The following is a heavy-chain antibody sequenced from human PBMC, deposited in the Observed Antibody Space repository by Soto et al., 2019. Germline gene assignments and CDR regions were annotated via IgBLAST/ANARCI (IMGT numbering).Heavy chain of an antibody. CDR1: GGSISSSSYY. J-gene: IGHJ3*02. D-gene: IGHD3-22*01. Sequence: SETLSLTCTVSGGSISSSSYYWGWIRQPPGKGLEWIGSIYYSGSTPYNPSLKSRVTISVDTSKNQFSLKLSSVTAAATAVYYCARILVVVITTGAFDIWGQGTMVTVSS. CDR3: ARILVVVITTGAFDI. V-gene: IGHV4-39*01. CDR2: IYYSGST.